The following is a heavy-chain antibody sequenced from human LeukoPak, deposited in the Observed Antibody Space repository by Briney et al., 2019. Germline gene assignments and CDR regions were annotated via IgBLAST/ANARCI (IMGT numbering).Heavy chain of an antibody. D-gene: IGHD2-2*02. V-gene: IGHV3-30-3*02. CDR2: ISYDGSNK. CDR3: TKPGRFCSATRCYTYYDY. Sequence: PGGSLRLSCAASGFTFSSYAMHWVRQAPGKGLEWVAVISYDGSNKYYADSVKGRFTISRDNSKNMLYVQVNSLRTEDTAMYYCTKPGRFCSATRCYTYYDYWGQGTLVTVSS. J-gene: IGHJ4*02. CDR1: GFTFSSYA.